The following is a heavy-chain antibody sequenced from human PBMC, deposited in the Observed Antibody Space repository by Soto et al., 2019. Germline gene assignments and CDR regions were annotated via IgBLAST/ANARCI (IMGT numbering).Heavy chain of an antibody. CDR3: ATDRGLSYYYYYGMDV. J-gene: IGHJ6*02. V-gene: IGHV1-24*01. CDR1: GYTLTELS. Sequence: GASVKVSCKVSGYTLTELSMHRVRQAPGKGLEWMGGFDPEDGETIYAQKFQGRVTMTEDTSTDTAYMELSSLRSEDTAVYYCATDRGLSYYYYYGMDVWGQGTTVTVSS. CDR2: FDPEDGET. D-gene: IGHD3-10*01.